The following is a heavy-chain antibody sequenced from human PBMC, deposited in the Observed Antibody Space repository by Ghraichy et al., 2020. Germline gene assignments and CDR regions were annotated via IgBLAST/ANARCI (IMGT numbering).Heavy chain of an antibody. V-gene: IGHV3-48*04. CDR3: VRDRQAHFVY. Sequence: GGSLRLSCGASGFTFSSYSMNWVRQAPGKGLEWVSYISSSSSTIYYADSVKARFTISRDNAKNSLYLQMNSLRAQDTAVYYCVRDRQAHFVYWGQGTLVTVSS. CDR2: ISSSSSTI. J-gene: IGHJ4*02. CDR1: GFTFSSYS.